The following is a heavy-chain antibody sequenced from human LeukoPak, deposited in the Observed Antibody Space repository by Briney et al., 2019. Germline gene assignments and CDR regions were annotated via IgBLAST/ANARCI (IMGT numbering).Heavy chain of an antibody. CDR3: ASSEDYDYVWGSYRSTPFDY. J-gene: IGHJ4*02. CDR1: GFTFSSYA. CDR2: ISGSGGST. V-gene: IGHV3-23*01. Sequence: AGGSLRLSWAASGFTFSSYAMSWVRQAPGKGLEWVSAISGSGGSTYYADSVKGRFTISRDNSKNTLYLQMNSLRAEDTAVYYCASSEDYDYVWGSYRSTPFDYWGQGTLVTVSS. D-gene: IGHD3-16*02.